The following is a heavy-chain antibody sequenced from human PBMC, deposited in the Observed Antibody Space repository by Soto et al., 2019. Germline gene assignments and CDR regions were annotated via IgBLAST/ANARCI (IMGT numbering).Heavy chain of an antibody. V-gene: IGHV3-30*04. D-gene: IGHD1-7*01. Sequence: QVQLVESGGDVVQPGRSLRLSCAASGFTVTTYTMHWVRQAPGKGLDWVAVILSDGKRTSYADSVKGRFTMSRDNSNNTVHLKMNSLKAEDTAIYYCVKEGVAVGTTEGGAFHIWGQGTLITVSS. CDR3: VKEGVAVGTTEGGAFHI. CDR2: ILSDGKRT. CDR1: GFTVTTYT. J-gene: IGHJ3*02.